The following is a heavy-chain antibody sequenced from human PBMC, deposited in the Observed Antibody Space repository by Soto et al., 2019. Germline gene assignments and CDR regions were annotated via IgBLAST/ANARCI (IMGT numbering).Heavy chain of an antibody. Sequence: PGGSLRLSCVTSRFSFNTFAMIWVRQAPGKGLERVSAINVGGENTYYADSVKGRLTISRDNAKNTLYLQMDRLRAVDTAVYYCAKHSYFVFSPRHYYYFDFWGQGTLVTV. CDR2: INVGGENT. J-gene: IGHJ4*02. CDR3: AKHSYFVFSPRHYYYFDF. CDR1: RFSFNTFA. V-gene: IGHV3-23*01. D-gene: IGHD3-16*01.